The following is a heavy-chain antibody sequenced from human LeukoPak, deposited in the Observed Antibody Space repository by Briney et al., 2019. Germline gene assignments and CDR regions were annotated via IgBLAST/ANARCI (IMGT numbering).Heavy chain of an antibody. D-gene: IGHD3-10*01. Sequence: GGSLRLSCAASGFTFSSYAMNWFRQAPGKGLEWVSYISSSGSTIYYADSVKGRFTISRDNAKNSLYLQMNSLRAEDTAVYYCAKDLSGEIDYWGQGTLVTVSS. CDR3: AKDLSGEIDY. V-gene: IGHV3-48*01. J-gene: IGHJ4*02. CDR1: GFTFSSYA. CDR2: ISSSGSTI.